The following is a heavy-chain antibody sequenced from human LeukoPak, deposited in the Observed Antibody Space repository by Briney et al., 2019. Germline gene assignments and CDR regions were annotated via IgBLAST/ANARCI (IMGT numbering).Heavy chain of an antibody. Sequence: GASVKVSCKASGCTFTGYYMHWVRQAPGQGLEWMGWINPNSGGTNYAQKFQGRVTMTRDTSISTAYMELSRLRSDDTAVYYCARAPVHDFWSGYGGYFDYWGQGTLVTVSS. V-gene: IGHV1-2*02. J-gene: IGHJ4*02. D-gene: IGHD3-3*01. CDR3: ARAPVHDFWSGYGGYFDY. CDR2: INPNSGGT. CDR1: GCTFTGYY.